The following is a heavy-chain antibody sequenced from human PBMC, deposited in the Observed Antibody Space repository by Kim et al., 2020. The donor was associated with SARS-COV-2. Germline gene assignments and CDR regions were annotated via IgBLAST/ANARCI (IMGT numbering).Heavy chain of an antibody. D-gene: IGHD3-10*01. CDR1: GFTFSSYW. V-gene: IGHV3-7*03. CDR3: AREVGSPLVRGVGFDY. J-gene: IGHJ4*02. Sequence: GGSLRLSCAASGFTFSSYWMSWVRQAPGKGLEWVANIKQDGSEKYYVDSVKGRFTISRDNAKNSLYLQMNSLRAEDTAVYYCAREVGSPLVRGVGFDYWGQGTLVTVSS. CDR2: IKQDGSEK.